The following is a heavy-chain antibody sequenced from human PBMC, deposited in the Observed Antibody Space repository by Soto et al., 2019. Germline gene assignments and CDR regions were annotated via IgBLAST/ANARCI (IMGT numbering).Heavy chain of an antibody. CDR1: TGSFSGYY. Sequence: PSQTLSLTCPLYTGSFSGYYWSWIRQPPGKGLEWIGEINHSGSTNYNPSLKSRVTISVDTSKNQFSLKLSSVTAADTAVYYCARRRGYNWFRRYYYGMDVWGQGTTVTVSS. D-gene: IGHD1-20*01. CDR2: INHSGST. J-gene: IGHJ6*02. CDR3: ARRRGYNWFRRYYYGMDV. V-gene: IGHV4-34*01.